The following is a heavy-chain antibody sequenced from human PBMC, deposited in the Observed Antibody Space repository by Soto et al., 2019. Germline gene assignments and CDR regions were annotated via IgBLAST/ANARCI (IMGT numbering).Heavy chain of an antibody. V-gene: IGHV3-23*01. CDR1: GFTFSNYA. CDR3: AKGPDIVVVPADY. CDR2: ISGSVGST. J-gene: IGHJ4*02. Sequence: GGSLRLSCAASGFTFSNYAMSWVRQAPGKGLEWVSAISGSVGSTYYADSVKGRFTISRDNSKNTLYLQMNSLRAEDTAVYYCAKGPDIVVVPADYWGQGTLVTVSS. D-gene: IGHD2-2*01.